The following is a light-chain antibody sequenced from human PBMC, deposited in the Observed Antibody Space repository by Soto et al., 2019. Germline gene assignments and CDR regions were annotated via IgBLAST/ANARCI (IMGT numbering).Light chain of an antibody. CDR2: GNS. CDR1: SSNIGAGYD. V-gene: IGLV1-40*01. Sequence: QSVLTQPPSVSGAPGQRVTISCTGSSSNIGAGYDVHWYQQLPGTAPNLLIYGNSNRPSGVPDRFSGSKSGTSASLAITGLQAEDEADYYCQSYDSSLSGYVFGTGTKLTVL. J-gene: IGLJ1*01. CDR3: QSYDSSLSGYV.